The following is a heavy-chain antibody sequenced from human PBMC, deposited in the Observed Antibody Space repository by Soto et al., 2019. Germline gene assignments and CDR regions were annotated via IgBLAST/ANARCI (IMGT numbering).Heavy chain of an antibody. J-gene: IGHJ4*02. D-gene: IGHD3-10*02. CDR1: GGSISSYY. CDR3: ARHGGSCSGTYRVDY. V-gene: IGHV4-59*08. Sequence: QVQLQESGPGLVKPSETLSLTCTGSGGSISSYYWNWIRQPLGKGLEWIGYIYNSGSTSYNPSLKSRITISGDTSKIRCTLNRSSVTPANTAVYYCARHGGSCSGTYRVDYWGQGTLVTVSS. CDR2: IYNSGST.